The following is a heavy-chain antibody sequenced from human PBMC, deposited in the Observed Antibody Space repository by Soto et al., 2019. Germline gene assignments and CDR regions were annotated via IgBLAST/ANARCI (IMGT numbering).Heavy chain of an antibody. J-gene: IGHJ5*02. CDR1: GFTFVSFQ. Sequence: GGSLRLSCEASGFTFVSFQMNWVRQAPGRGLEWISHISCSGDTIYYADSVKGRFTISRDNAKNSLYLQMNSLRAEDTAVYYCARENYDYVWGKKNWFDPWGQGTLVTVSS. CDR3: ARENYDYVWGKKNWFDP. D-gene: IGHD3-16*01. CDR2: ISCSGDTI. V-gene: IGHV3-48*03.